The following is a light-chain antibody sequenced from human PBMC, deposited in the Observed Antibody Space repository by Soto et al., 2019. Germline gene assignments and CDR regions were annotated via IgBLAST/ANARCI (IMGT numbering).Light chain of an antibody. J-gene: IGKJ1*01. CDR2: GAS. CDR1: QSVSSN. CDR3: QQYHNWPWT. Sequence: EIVMTQSPATLSVSPGERATLSCRASQSVSSNLAWYQQKPGQAPRLLIYGASTRATGIPARFSGSGSGTEFTLTISSLQSEDFAVYYCQQYHNWPWTFGQGTEVEIK. V-gene: IGKV3-15*01.